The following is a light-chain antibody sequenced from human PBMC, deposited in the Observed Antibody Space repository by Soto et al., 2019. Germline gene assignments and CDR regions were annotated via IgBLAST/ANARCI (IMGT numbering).Light chain of an antibody. CDR1: QSVNIN. CDR2: AAS. V-gene: IGKV3-15*01. J-gene: IGKJ1*01. CDR3: QQYNNWPRT. Sequence: EIVMTQSPATLSVPPGERATLSCRASQSVNINLAWYQQKPGQAPRLLIYAASTRATGIPARFSGSGSGTEFTLTINSLQSEDFAVYYCQQYNNWPRTFGQGTKVDIK.